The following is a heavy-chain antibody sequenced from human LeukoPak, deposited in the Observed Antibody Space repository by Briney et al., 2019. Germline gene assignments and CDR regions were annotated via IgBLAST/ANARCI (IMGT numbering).Heavy chain of an antibody. J-gene: IGHJ4*02. Sequence: GGSLRLSCAASGFTFSTYSMSWVRQAPGKRLEWISYISAGSNNIYYADSVKGRFTISRDNAKNSLYLQMSSLRDEDTAVYYCARGYSDSWGQGALVTVSS. V-gene: IGHV3-48*02. CDR1: GFTFSTYS. CDR3: ARGYSDS. CDR2: ISAGSNNI.